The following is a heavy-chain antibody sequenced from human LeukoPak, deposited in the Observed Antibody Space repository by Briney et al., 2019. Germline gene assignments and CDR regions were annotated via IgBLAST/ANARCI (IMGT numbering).Heavy chain of an antibody. Sequence: SETLSLTCAVYGGSFSGYYWGWIRQPPGKGLEWIGEINHSGSTNYNPSLKSRVTISVDTSKNQFSLKLSSVTAADTAVYYCARLRLSRTMVRGVKNPYSYGMDVWGKGTTVTVSS. CDR3: ARLRLSRTMVRGVKNPYSYGMDV. J-gene: IGHJ6*04. CDR2: INHSGST. CDR1: GGSFSGYY. V-gene: IGHV4-34*01. D-gene: IGHD3-10*01.